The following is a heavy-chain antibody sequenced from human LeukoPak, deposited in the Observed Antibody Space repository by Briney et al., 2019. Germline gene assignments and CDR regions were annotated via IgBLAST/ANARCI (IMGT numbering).Heavy chain of an antibody. Sequence: SETLSLTCTVSGDSISSSYWSWIRLPPGKGLEWIGYIFYSGSTNYNPSLKSRVTISLDTSKNQFSLKLRSVTAADTAVYYCARGRDFDPWGQGTLVTVSS. CDR1: GDSISSSY. V-gene: IGHV4-59*01. CDR2: IFYSGST. CDR3: ARGRDFDP. J-gene: IGHJ5*02.